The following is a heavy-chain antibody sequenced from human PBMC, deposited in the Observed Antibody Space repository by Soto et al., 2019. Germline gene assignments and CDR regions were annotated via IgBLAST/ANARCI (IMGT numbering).Heavy chain of an antibody. CDR3: AREAASDPSFYYHYMDV. CDR1: GYTFSNYH. D-gene: IGHD3-10*01. CDR2: MNPDSGNT. J-gene: IGHJ6*03. V-gene: IGHV1-8*01. Sequence: QEPLVQSGAEVKKPGAPVKVSCKASGYTFSNYHINWVRQASGQGLEWMGWMNPDSGNTGYAEKFQGRVTMTRNSSISTAYMELSGLRSEDTAVYYCAREAASDPSFYYHYMDVWGKGTTVTVSS.